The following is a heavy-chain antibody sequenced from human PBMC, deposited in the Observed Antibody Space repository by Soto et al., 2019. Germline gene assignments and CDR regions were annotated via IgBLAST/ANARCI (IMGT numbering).Heavy chain of an antibody. Sequence: SQTLSLTCAISGDSVSSNSAAWDCSIHSPSRCLEWLGRTYYRSKWYNDYAVSVKSRITINPDTSKNQFSLQLNSVTPEDTAVYYCAREVASPHTPTYYYYGMDVWGQGTTVTVSS. J-gene: IGHJ6*02. V-gene: IGHV6-1*01. CDR2: TYYRSKWYN. CDR3: AREVASPHTPTYYYYGMDV. D-gene: IGHD2-15*01. CDR1: GDSVSSNSAA.